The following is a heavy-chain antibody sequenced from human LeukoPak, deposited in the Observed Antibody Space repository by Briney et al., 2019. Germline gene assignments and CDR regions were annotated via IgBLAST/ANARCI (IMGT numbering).Heavy chain of an antibody. J-gene: IGHJ4*02. V-gene: IGHV3-23*01. CDR3: AKLSCSSTSCYADY. Sequence: PGGSLRLSCAASGFTFSSYAMSWVRQAPGTGLEWVSAISGSGGSTYYADSVKGRFTISGDNSKNTLYLQMNSLRAEDTAVYYCAKLSCSSTSCYADYWGQGTLVTVSS. CDR2: ISGSGGST. CDR1: GFTFSSYA. D-gene: IGHD2-2*01.